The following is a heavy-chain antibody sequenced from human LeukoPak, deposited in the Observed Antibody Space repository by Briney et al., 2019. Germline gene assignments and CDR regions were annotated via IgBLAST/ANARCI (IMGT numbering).Heavy chain of an antibody. CDR3: ARYDFWSGYCLDY. V-gene: IGHV4-34*01. CDR2: INHSGST. J-gene: IGHJ4*02. D-gene: IGHD3-3*01. Sequence: SETLSLTCAVYGGSFSGHYWSWIRQPPGKGLEWIGEINHSGSTNYNPSLKSRVTISVDTSKNQFSLKLSSVTAADTAVYYCARYDFWSGYCLDYWGQGTLVTVSS. CDR1: GGSFSGHY.